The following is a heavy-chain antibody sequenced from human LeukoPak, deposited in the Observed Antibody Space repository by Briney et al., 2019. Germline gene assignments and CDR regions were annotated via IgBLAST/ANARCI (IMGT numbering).Heavy chain of an antibody. J-gene: IGHJ3*02. CDR1: GFTFSDYY. CDR2: ISSSGSTI. D-gene: IGHD3-10*01. V-gene: IGHV3-11*04. CDR3: AGAQKLLWFGELLYADAFDI. Sequence: GGSLRLSCAASGFTFSDYYMSWIRQAPGKGLEWVSYISSSGSTIYYADSVKGRFTISRDNAKNSLYLQMNSLRAEDTAVCYCAGAQKLLWFGELLYADAFDIWGQGTMVTDSS.